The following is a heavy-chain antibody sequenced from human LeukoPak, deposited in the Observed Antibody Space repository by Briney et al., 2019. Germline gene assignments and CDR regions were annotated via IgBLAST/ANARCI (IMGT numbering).Heavy chain of an antibody. J-gene: IGHJ5*02. D-gene: IGHD6-13*01. CDR2: INPNSGGT. CDR1: GYTFTDFY. CDR3: ARAKTVATRASSSCFNP. V-gene: IGHV1-2*02. Sequence: GASVKVSCKASGYTFTDFYMHWVRQAPGQGLEWMGWINPNSGGTNYAQKFQGRVTMTRDTSISTAYMELSRLGSDDTAVYYCARAKTVATRASSSCFNPWGQGTLVTVSS.